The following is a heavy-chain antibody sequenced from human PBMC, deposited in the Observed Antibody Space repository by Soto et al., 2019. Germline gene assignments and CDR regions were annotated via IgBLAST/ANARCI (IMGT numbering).Heavy chain of an antibody. J-gene: IGHJ5*02. CDR3: ARDSSTIFGVVIPNWFDP. D-gene: IGHD3-3*01. Sequence: SVKVSCKASGGTLSSYAISWVRQAPGQGLEWMGGIIPIFGTANYAQKFQGRVTITADESTSTAYMELSSLRSEDTAVYYCARDSSTIFGVVIPNWFDPWGQGTLVTVSS. V-gene: IGHV1-69*13. CDR1: GGTLSSYA. CDR2: IIPIFGTA.